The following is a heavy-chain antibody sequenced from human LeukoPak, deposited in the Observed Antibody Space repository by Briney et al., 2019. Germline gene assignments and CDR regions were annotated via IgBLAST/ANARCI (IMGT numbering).Heavy chain of an antibody. Sequence: VASVKVSCKASGYTFTIYAMHWVRQAPGQRLEWMGWINAGNGNTKYSQKFQGRVTITRDTSASTAYMELSSLRSEDTAVYYCARTRFGEGPFDYWGQGTLVTVSS. CDR3: ARTRFGEGPFDY. V-gene: IGHV1-3*01. CDR2: INAGNGNT. D-gene: IGHD3-10*01. J-gene: IGHJ4*02. CDR1: GYTFTIYA.